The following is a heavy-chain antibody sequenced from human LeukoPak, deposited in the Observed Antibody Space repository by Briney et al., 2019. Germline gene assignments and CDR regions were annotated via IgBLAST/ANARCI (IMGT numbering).Heavy chain of an antibody. Sequence: GASVKVSCKASGGTFTSYGISWVRQAPGQGLEWMGWISAYNGNTNYAQRLQGRVTMTTDTSTSTAYMELRSLRSDDTAVYYCARVGGYDYYYYGMDVWGQGTTVTVSS. CDR2: ISAYNGNT. V-gene: IGHV1-18*01. D-gene: IGHD5-12*01. CDR1: GGTFTSYG. J-gene: IGHJ6*02. CDR3: ARVGGYDYYYYGMDV.